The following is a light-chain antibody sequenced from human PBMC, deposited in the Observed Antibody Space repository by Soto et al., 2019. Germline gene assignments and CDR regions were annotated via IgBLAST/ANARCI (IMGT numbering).Light chain of an antibody. V-gene: IGKV3-20*01. CDR2: GAS. Sequence: EIALTQAPGTLSLSPGEIATLSCRVSQSVSSSYLAWYQQKPGQAPRLLIYGASSRATGIPDRFSGSGSGTDFTLTISRLEPEDLAVYYCQQYGSSRRITFGQGTRLEIK. CDR3: QQYGSSRRIT. J-gene: IGKJ5*01. CDR1: QSVSSSY.